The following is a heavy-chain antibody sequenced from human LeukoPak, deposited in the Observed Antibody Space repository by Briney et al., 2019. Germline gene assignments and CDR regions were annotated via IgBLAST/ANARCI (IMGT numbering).Heavy chain of an antibody. CDR3: VSLDGVYYYHMDV. CDR2: ISPDGNSA. V-gene: IGHV3-74*03. D-gene: IGHD3/OR15-3a*01. J-gene: IGHJ6*02. CDR1: GFIFSNAW. Sequence: GGSLRLSCAASGFIFSNAWMNWVRQAPGKGLVWVSRISPDGNSATYADSVKGRFTISRDNAKNTLYLQMNSLRAEDSAVYYCVSLDGVYYYHMDVWGQGTTVIVSS.